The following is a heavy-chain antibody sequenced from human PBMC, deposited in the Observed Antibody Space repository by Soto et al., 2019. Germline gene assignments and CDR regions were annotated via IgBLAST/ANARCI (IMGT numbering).Heavy chain of an antibody. CDR2: ISGSGGST. V-gene: IGHV3-23*01. CDR1: GFTFSSYA. J-gene: IGHJ4*02. Sequence: EVQLLESGGGLVQPGGSLRLSCAASGFTFSSYAMSWVRQAPGKGLEWVSAISGSGGSTYYADSVKGRFTISRDNSKNTMYLQMNSLRVEDTAVYYCAKLGVDGGAFDYWGQGTLVTVSS. D-gene: IGHD3-16*01. CDR3: AKLGVDGGAFDY.